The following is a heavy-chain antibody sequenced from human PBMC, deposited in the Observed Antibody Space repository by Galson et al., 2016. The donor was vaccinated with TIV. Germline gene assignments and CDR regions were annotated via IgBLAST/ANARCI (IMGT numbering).Heavy chain of an antibody. J-gene: IGHJ6*02. CDR1: GFTFSSYD. CDR2: IWYDGNDK. CDR3: ARDRKYYDILTAGNSYYGMDV. Sequence: SCAASGFTFSSYDMHWVRQAPGKGLQWVAVIWYDGNDKYYADYVKGRFPISRDNSKNTLYLQMNSLRVEDTAVYYCARDRKYYDILTAGNSYYGMDVWGQGTTVTVSS. D-gene: IGHD3-9*01. V-gene: IGHV3-33*01.